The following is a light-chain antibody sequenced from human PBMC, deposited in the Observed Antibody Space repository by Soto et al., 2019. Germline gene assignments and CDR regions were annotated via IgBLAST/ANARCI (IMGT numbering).Light chain of an antibody. V-gene: IGLV1-44*01. CDR2: ADN. CDR1: SSNIGSNS. J-gene: IGLJ1*01. Sequence: VLTQPPSASGTPGQRVSISCSGSSSNIGSNSVQWHQQLPGTAPNLLIYADNQRPSGVPDRFSGSKSGTSASLAITGLQSGDEADYYCAAWDDSLNGFVFGAGTKVTVL. CDR3: AAWDDSLNGFV.